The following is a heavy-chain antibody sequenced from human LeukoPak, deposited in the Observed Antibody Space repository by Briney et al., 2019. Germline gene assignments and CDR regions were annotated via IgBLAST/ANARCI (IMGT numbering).Heavy chain of an antibody. Sequence: PSETLSLTCAVYGGSFSPYYWSWIRQPPGKGLEWIGEINHSGSTNYNPSLKSRVTISVDTSKNQFSLRLSSVTAADTAVYSCARGGFHCRGDCYVDYWGQGTLVTVSS. CDR2: INHSGST. J-gene: IGHJ4*02. V-gene: IGHV4-34*01. CDR1: GGSFSPYY. CDR3: ARGGFHCRGDCYVDY. D-gene: IGHD2-21*02.